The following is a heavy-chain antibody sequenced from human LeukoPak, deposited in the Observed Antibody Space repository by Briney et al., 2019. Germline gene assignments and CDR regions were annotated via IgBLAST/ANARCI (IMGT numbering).Heavy chain of an antibody. CDR1: GGSFSGYY. J-gene: IGHJ4*02. CDR2: INHSGST. Sequence: PSETLSLTCAVYGGSFSGYYWSWIRQPPGKGLEWIGEINHSGSTNYNPSLKSRVTISVDTSKNQFSLKLSSVTAADTAVYYCARDDDWGSLDYWGQGSLVTVSS. CDR3: ARDDDWGSLDY. D-gene: IGHD7-27*01. V-gene: IGHV4-34*01.